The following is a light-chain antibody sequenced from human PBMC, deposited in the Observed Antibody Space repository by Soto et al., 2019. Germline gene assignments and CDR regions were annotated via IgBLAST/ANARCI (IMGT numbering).Light chain of an antibody. CDR3: QQSYSTPLT. CDR2: AAS. J-gene: IGKJ4*01. Sequence: DIQMTQSPSSLSASVGDRVTITCRASQSISSYLNWYQQKPGKAPKLLIYAASSLQSGVPSRFSGSGSGTDFTLTISSPQPEDFATYNCQQSYSTPLTFGGGTRWIS. V-gene: IGKV1-39*01. CDR1: QSISSY.